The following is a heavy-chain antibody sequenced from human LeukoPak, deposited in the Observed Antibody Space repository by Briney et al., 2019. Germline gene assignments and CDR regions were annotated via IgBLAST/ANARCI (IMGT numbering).Heavy chain of an antibody. D-gene: IGHD3-10*01. V-gene: IGHV4-59*08. J-gene: IGHJ6*03. Sequence: PSESLSLTCTVSGGSISSYYWSWIRQPPGKGLEWIGDIYYSGSTNYNPSLKSQVPISVDTSKNQFSLKLSSVTAADTAVYYCARRWFGELPPGYYYYYYMDGWGKGTTVTVSS. CDR1: GGSISSYY. CDR3: ARRWFGELPPGYYYYYYMDG. CDR2: IYYSGST.